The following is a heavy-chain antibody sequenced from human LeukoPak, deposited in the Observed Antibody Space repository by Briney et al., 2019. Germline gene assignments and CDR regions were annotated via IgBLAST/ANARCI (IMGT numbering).Heavy chain of an antibody. V-gene: IGHV3-23*01. J-gene: IGHJ4*02. CDR1: GFTFSSYA. CDR3: AKNRSGSYYSGSDY. Sequence: GGSLRLSCAASGFTFSSYAMNWVRQAPGKGLEWVSAVRGSDAGTSYADSVKGRFTISRDNSKNTLYLQMNSLRAEDTAVYYCAKNRSGSYYSGSDYWGQGTLVTVSS. D-gene: IGHD1-26*01. CDR2: VRGSDAGT.